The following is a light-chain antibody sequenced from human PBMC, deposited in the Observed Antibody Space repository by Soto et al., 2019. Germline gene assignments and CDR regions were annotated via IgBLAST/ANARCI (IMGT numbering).Light chain of an antibody. V-gene: IGKV1-8*01. CDR2: AAS. CDR3: QQYYSYPIT. J-gene: IGKJ5*01. Sequence: AIRMTQCPSSLSASTGDRVTITCRASKGISSYLAWYQQKPGKAPKLLIYAASTLQSGVPSRFSGSGSGTDFTLTISCLQSEDFATYYCQQYYSYPITFGQGTRLEIK. CDR1: KGISSY.